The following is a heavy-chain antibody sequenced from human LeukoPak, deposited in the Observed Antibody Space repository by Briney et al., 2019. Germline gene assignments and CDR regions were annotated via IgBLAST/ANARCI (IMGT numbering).Heavy chain of an antibody. CDR3: VKRLTLGDLSIKGAFAL. CDR1: GFTFSSYS. CDR2: IYNGGST. V-gene: IGHV3-53*01. Sequence: GGSLRLSCAASGFTFSSYSMNWVRQGPGKGLEWVALIYNGGSTHYTDSVKGRFTISRDTSRNTLFLQMNSLRVEDSAVYYCVKRLTLGDLSIKGAFALWGQGTLVTVAS. J-gene: IGHJ3*01. D-gene: IGHD3-16*02.